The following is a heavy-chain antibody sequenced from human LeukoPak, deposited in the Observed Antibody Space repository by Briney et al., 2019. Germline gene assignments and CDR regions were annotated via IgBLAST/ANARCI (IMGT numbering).Heavy chain of an antibody. CDR3: AWYIPGAGFDI. V-gene: IGHV1-8*01. Sequence: ASVKVSCKASGYSFANFDINWVRQATGQGLEWVGFIKPEYTGYARRFQGRVTMTMNTSMRTAYMELSSLRSGDTAVYYCAWYIPGAGFDIWGQGTMVTVSS. CDR1: GYSFANFD. J-gene: IGHJ3*02. D-gene: IGHD1-1*01. CDR2: IKPEYT.